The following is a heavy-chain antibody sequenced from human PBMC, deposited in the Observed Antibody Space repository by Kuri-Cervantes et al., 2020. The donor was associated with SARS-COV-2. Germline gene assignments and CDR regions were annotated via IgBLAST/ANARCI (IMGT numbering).Heavy chain of an antibody. CDR1: GFTFSSYA. J-gene: IGHJ6*03. Sequence: GESLKISCAASGFTFSSYAMSWVRQAPGKGLEWVSAISGSGGSTYYADSVKGRFTISRDNSKNTLYLQMNSLRAEDTAVYYCAKRGGYSYGSPPDYYYYYYYMDVWGKGNTVTGAS. CDR3: AKRGGYSYGSPPDYYYYYYYMDV. V-gene: IGHV3-23*01. D-gene: IGHD5-18*01. CDR2: ISGSGGST.